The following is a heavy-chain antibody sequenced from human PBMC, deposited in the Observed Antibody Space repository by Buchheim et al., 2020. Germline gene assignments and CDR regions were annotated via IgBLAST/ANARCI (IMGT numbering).Heavy chain of an antibody. CDR3: ARGGVTTDYYYYMDV. D-gene: IGHD4-17*01. CDR2: INYSGST. J-gene: IGHJ6*03. CDR1: GDSISSGGFF. V-gene: IGHV4-31*03. Sequence: QVQLQESGPGLVKPSQTLSLTCTVSGDSISSGGFFWSWIRQHPGKGLEWIGYINYSGSTYYNPSLKSRLTISVDTSKNQFSLKLSSVTAADTAVYYCARGGVTTDYYYYMDVWGKGTT.